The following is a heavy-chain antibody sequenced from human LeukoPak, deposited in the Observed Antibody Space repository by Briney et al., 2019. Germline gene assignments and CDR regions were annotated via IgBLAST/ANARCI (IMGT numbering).Heavy chain of an antibody. V-gene: IGHV4-38-2*01. CDR2: IYHSGST. D-gene: IGHD3-9*01. CDR1: GYSISRGYY. Sequence: SETLSLTCAVSGYSISRGYYWGWIRQPPGKGPEWIGSIYHSGSTYYNPSLKSRVTISVDTSKNQFSLKLTSVTAADTSLYYCARSTGHYYYYHMDVWGKGTTVTVSS. CDR3: ARSTGHYYYYHMDV. J-gene: IGHJ6*03.